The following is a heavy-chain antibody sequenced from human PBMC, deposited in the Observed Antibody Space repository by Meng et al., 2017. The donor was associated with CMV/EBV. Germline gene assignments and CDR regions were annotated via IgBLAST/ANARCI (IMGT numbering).Heavy chain of an antibody. D-gene: IGHD1-26*01. Sequence: QVRLQQWGAGLLKPSETLSLTCAVYGGSFSGYYWSWIRQPPGKGLEWIGEINHSGSTNYNPSLKSRVTISVDTSKNQFSLKLSSVTAADTAGYYCARGVGGWFDPWGQGTLVTVSS. CDR3: ARGVGGWFDP. V-gene: IGHV4-34*01. CDR2: INHSGST. J-gene: IGHJ5*02. CDR1: GGSFSGYY.